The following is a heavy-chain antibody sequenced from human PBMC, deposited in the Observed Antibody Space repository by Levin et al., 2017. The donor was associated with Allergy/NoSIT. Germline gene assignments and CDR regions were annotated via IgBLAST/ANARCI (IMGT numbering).Heavy chain of an antibody. CDR2: IVVGSGNT. D-gene: IGHD2-21*02. CDR3: AAWQVTDRYYFDY. Sequence: ASVKVSCKASGFTFTSSAMQWVRQARGQRLEWIGWIVVGSGNTNYAQKFQERVTITRDMSTSTAYMELSSLRSEDTAVYYCAAWQVTDRYYFDYWGQGTLVTVSS. J-gene: IGHJ4*02. V-gene: IGHV1-58*02. CDR1: GFTFTSSA.